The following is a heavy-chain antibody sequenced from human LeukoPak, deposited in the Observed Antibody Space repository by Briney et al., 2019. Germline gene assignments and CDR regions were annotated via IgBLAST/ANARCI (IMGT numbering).Heavy chain of an antibody. CDR1: GFTFSSYS. CDR2: ISSSSSTI. J-gene: IGHJ5*02. V-gene: IGHV3-48*04. Sequence: HAGGSLRLSCAASGFTFSSYSMNWVRQAPGKGLEWVSYISSSSSTIYYADSVKGRFTISRDNAKNSLYLQMNSLRAEDTAVYYCARGPSGVSLGNWFDPWGQGTLVTVSS. CDR3: ARGPSGVSLGNWFDP. D-gene: IGHD1-26*01.